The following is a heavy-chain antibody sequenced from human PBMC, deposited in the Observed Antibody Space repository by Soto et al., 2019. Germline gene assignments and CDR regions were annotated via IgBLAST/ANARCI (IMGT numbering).Heavy chain of an antibody. CDR1: GYTFTSYA. CDR2: INAGNGNT. V-gene: IGHV1-3*01. D-gene: IGHD4-4*01. CDR3: ASSYSNYALIDYYYYGMDV. J-gene: IGHJ6*02. Sequence: QVQLVQSGAEVKKPGASVKVSCKASGYTFTSYAMHWVRQAPGQRLEWMGWINAGNGNTKYSQKFQGSVTITRYTSASTAYMELSSLRSEDTAVYYCASSYSNYALIDYYYYGMDVWGQGTTVTVSS.